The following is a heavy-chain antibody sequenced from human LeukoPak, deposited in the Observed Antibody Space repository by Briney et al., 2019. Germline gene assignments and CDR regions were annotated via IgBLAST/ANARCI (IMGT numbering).Heavy chain of an antibody. J-gene: IGHJ6*02. CDR3: ARVYCSSTSCFYYYYYGMDV. CDR2: ISYDGSNK. V-gene: IGHV3-30-3*01. Sequence: GGSLRLSCAASGFTFSSYAMHWVRQAPGKGLEWVAVISYDGSNKYYADSVKGRFTTSRDNSKNTLYLQMNSLRAEDTAVYYCARVYCSSTSCFYYYYYGMDVWGQGTTVTVSS. D-gene: IGHD2-2*01. CDR1: GFTFSSYA.